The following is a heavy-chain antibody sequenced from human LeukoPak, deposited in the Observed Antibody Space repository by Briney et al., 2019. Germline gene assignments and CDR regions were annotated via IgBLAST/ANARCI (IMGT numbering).Heavy chain of an antibody. CDR3: AREAASGGDYYYYMDV. J-gene: IGHJ6*03. Sequence: ASVKVSCKASGYTFTNYGISWVRQAPGQGLEWMGWISGYNGNTDYVQKFQGRVTITADESTSTAYMELSSLRSEDTAVYYCAREAASGGDYYYYMDVWGKGTTVTVSS. CDR2: ISGYNGNT. V-gene: IGHV1-18*01. CDR1: GYTFTNYG. D-gene: IGHD5-12*01.